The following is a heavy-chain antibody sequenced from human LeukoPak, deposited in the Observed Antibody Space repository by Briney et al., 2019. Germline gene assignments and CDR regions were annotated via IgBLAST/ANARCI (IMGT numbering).Heavy chain of an antibody. V-gene: IGHV1-18*01. CDR1: GYTFASYG. CDR3: ARGQGTVTHPREGDY. J-gene: IGHJ4*02. CDR2: ISAYNGNT. D-gene: IGHD4-17*01. Sequence: ASVKVSCKASGYTFASYGISWVRQAPGQGLEWMGWISAYNGNTNYAQKLQGRVTMTTDTSTSTAYMELRSLRSDDTAVYYCARGQGTVTHPREGDYWGQGTLVTVSS.